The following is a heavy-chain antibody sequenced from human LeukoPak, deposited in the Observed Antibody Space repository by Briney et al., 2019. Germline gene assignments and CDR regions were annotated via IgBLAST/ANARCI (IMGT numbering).Heavy chain of an antibody. D-gene: IGHD1-26*01. CDR2: ISSSSSYI. Sequence: GGSLRLSCAASGFTFSTYWMSWVRQAPGKGLEWVSSISSSSSYIYYADSVKGRFTISRDNAKNSLYLQMNSLRAEDTAVYYCARSPDVGATINYFDYWGQGTLVTVSS. CDR3: ARSPDVGATINYFDY. J-gene: IGHJ4*02. V-gene: IGHV3-21*01. CDR1: GFTFSTYW.